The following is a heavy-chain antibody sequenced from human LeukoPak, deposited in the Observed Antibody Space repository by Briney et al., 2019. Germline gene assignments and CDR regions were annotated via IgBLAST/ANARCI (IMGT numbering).Heavy chain of an antibody. J-gene: IGHJ4*02. D-gene: IGHD3-9*01. V-gene: IGHV1-8*01. CDR3: ASSYDILTGSDY. CDR2: MSPNSGNT. CDR1: GYTFTSYD. Sequence: ASVKVSCKASGYTFTSYDINWVRQATGQGLEWMGWMSPNSGNTGYAQKFQGRVTMTRNTSISTAYMELSSLRSEDTAVYYCASSYDILTGSDYWGQGTLVTVSS.